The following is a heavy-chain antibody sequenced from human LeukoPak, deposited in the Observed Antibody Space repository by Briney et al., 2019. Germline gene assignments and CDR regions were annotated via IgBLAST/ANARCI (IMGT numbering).Heavy chain of an antibody. CDR1: GFTFGDYA. V-gene: IGHV3-49*04. Sequence: GGYLRLSCTASGFTFGDYAMSWVRQAPGKGLEWVGFIRSKAYGGTTEYAASVKGRFTISRDDSKSIAYLQMNSLKTEDTAVYYCTRRVLLWFGELGSYYFDYWGQGTLVTVSS. CDR2: IRSKAYGGTT. D-gene: IGHD3-10*01. J-gene: IGHJ4*02. CDR3: TRRVLLWFGELGSYYFDY.